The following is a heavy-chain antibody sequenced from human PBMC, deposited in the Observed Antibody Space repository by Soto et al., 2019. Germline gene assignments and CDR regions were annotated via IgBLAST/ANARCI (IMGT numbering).Heavy chain of an antibody. V-gene: IGHV3-73*01. Sequence: GGSLRLSCAASGFTFSGSAMHWVRQASGKGLEWVGRIRSKANSYATAYAASVKGRFTISRDDSKNTAYLQMNSLKTEDTAVYYCTRRSSSWYVSWGQGTLVTVSS. CDR3: TRRSSSWYVS. J-gene: IGHJ5*02. D-gene: IGHD6-13*01. CDR1: GFTFSGSA. CDR2: IRSKANSYAT.